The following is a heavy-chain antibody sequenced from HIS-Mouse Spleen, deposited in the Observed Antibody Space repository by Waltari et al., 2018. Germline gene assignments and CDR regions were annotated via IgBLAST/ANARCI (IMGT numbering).Heavy chain of an antibody. CDR2: INHSGST. Sequence: QVQLQQWGAGLLKPSETLSLTCAVYGGSFSGYYWSWLRQPPGKGLEWIGEINHSGSTNYNPSLKSRVTLSVDTSKNQFSLRLSSVTAAATAVYYCARGQAGFGELLDYWGQGTLVTVSS. V-gene: IGHV4-34*01. J-gene: IGHJ4*02. D-gene: IGHD3-10*01. CDR1: GGSFSGYY. CDR3: ARGQAGFGELLDY.